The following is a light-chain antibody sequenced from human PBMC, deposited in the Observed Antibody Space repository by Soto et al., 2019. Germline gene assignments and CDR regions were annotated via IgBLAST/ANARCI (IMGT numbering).Light chain of an antibody. CDR3: QQYGSSSWT. Sequence: EIVLTQSPGTLSLSPGERATLSCRASQNVSSSYFAWYQQRFGQAPRLLIYGASSRATGIPDRFSGSGSGTDFTLTISRLEPEDFAVYYCQQYGSSSWTFGQGTKVEIK. J-gene: IGKJ1*01. CDR2: GAS. V-gene: IGKV3-20*01. CDR1: QNVSSSY.